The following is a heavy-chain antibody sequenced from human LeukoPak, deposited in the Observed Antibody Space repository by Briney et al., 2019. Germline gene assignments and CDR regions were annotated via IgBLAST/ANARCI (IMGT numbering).Heavy chain of an antibody. CDR1: GGSISSYY. CDR2: IYYSGRT. Sequence: SETLSLTCTVSGGSISSYYWSWIRQPPGKGLEWIAYIYYSGRTNYNPSLQSRVTISLDTSKNHFSLQLRSVTAADTAVYYCARLLDYDNSGGPDTFDIWGQGTMVTVSS. CDR3: ARLLDYDNSGGPDTFDI. J-gene: IGHJ3*02. D-gene: IGHD3-22*01. V-gene: IGHV4-59*01.